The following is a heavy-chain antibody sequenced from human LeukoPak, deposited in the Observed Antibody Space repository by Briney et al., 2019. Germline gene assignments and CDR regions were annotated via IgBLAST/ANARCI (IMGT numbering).Heavy chain of an antibody. V-gene: IGHV3-7*01. CDR2: IKGDESAR. CDR1: GLTFSSYW. CDR3: ARDVVGSLDY. Sequence: GSLRLSCAASGLTFSSYWMAWVRQAPGKGLEWVANIKGDESARHQADSVKGRFTISRDNTRNSLYLQMTNLRGDDTAVYYCARDVVGSLDYWGQGTLVTVSS. D-gene: IGHD1-26*01. J-gene: IGHJ4*02.